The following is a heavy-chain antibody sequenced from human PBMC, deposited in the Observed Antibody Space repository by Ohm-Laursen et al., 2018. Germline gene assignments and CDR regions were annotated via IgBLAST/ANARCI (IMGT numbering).Heavy chain of an antibody. D-gene: IGHD1-14*01. CDR2: IDPHFGGT. V-gene: IGHV1-2*02. J-gene: IGHJ3*02. CDR3: AIRTRHEDFDI. Sequence: SVKVSCKASGYTFTDFYIHWFPQTPIEGLEWMGWIDPHFGGTNYAPKFQGRVTMTSDTSVTTAFMALSRLRSDDTAVYYCAIRTRHEDFDIWGQGTMVTVSS. CDR1: GYTFTDFY.